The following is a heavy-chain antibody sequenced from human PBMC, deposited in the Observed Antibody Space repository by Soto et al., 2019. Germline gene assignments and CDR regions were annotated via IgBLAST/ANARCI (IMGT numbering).Heavy chain of an antibody. V-gene: IGHV1-69*02. J-gene: IGHJ4*02. D-gene: IGHD5-18*01. CDR1: GGTFGTYT. CDR3: ARDTTY. Sequence: QVQLVQSGAEVKKPGSSVKVSCKASGGTFGTYTISWVRQAPGQGLEWMGRIIPYLDITDYAQKFQGRFTIAADKSTTTAYMELNRLRSEDTAVYFCARDTTYWGQGTLVTFSS. CDR2: IIPYLDIT.